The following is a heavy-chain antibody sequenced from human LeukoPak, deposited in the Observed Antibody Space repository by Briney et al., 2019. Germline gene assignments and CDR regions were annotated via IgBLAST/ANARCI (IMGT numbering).Heavy chain of an antibody. V-gene: IGHV3-30*04. CDR1: GFTFSSYA. J-gene: IGHJ3*02. CDR3: AKDIGTWELLTAFDI. CDR2: ISYDGSNK. D-gene: IGHD1-26*01. Sequence: GGSLRLSCAASGFTFSSYAMHWVRQAPGKGLEWVAVISYDGSNKYYADSVKGRFTISRDNSKNTLYLQMNSLRAEDTAVYYCAKDIGTWELLTAFDIWGQGTMVTVSS.